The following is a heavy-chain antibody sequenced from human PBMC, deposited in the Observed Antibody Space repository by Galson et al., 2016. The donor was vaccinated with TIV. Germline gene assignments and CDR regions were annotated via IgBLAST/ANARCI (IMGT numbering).Heavy chain of an antibody. V-gene: IGHV2-70*11. Sequence: PALVKPTQTLTLTCTFSGFSLNTDGMCVNWIRQPPGKALEWLARIDWDDDKSYSSSLKTRLTISKDTSKNQVVLTMTNMDPADTATYYFARISGYYDSSGHYIPRSFDYWGQGALVTVSS. J-gene: IGHJ4*02. D-gene: IGHD3-22*01. CDR2: IDWDDDK. CDR1: GFSLNTDGMC. CDR3: ARISGYYDSSGHYIPRSFDY.